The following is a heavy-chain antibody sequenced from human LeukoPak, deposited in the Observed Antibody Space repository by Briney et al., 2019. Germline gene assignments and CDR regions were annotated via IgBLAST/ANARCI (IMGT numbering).Heavy chain of an antibody. J-gene: IGHJ6*03. Sequence: PSETLSLTCTVSGGSISSSSYYWGWIRQPPGKGLEWIGSICYSGSTYYNPSLKSRVTISVDTSKNQFSLKLSSVTAADTAVYYCARHTLGDIVVVPAARPNYYYYMDVWGKGTTVTVSS. CDR2: ICYSGST. V-gene: IGHV4-39*01. D-gene: IGHD2-2*01. CDR3: ARHTLGDIVVVPAARPNYYYYMDV. CDR1: GGSISSSSYY.